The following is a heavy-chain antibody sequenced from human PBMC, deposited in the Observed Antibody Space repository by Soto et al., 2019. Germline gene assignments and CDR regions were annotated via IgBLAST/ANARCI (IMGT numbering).Heavy chain of an antibody. J-gene: IGHJ4*02. Sequence: PGGSLRLSCAASGFTFSSYAMSWVRQAPGKGLEWVSAISGSGGSTYYADSVKGRFTISRDNSKNTLYLQMNSLRAEDTAVYYCAKDPVLLWFGELLRAPDYWGQGTLVTVSS. CDR1: GFTFSSYA. CDR2: ISGSGGST. CDR3: AKDPVLLWFGELLRAPDY. V-gene: IGHV3-23*01. D-gene: IGHD3-10*01.